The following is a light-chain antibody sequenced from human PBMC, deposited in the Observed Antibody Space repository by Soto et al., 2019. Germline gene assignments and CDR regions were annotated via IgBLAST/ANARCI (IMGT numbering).Light chain of an antibody. Sequence: QSVLTQPASVPGSPGQSITISCTGTSSDVGGYNYVSWYQQHPGKAPKLMIYEVSDRPSGVSNRFSGSKSGNTASLTISGLQAEDEADYYCTSYTTTTLEVFGTGTKVTVL. CDR1: SSDVGGYNY. J-gene: IGLJ1*01. CDR3: TSYTTTTLEV. CDR2: EVS. V-gene: IGLV2-14*01.